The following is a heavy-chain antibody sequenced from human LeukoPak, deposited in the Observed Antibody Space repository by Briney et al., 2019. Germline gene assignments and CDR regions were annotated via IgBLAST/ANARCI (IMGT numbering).Heavy chain of an antibody. CDR2: IYYSGST. V-gene: IGHV4-59*01. D-gene: IGHD5-18*01. J-gene: IGHJ2*01. Sequence: NPSETLSLTCTVSGGSISSYYWSWIRQPPGKGLEWIGYIYYSGSTNYNPSLKSRVTISVDTSKNQFSLKLSSVTAADTAVYYCARDPSSGYSYDGPRDWYFDLWGRGTLVTVSS. CDR3: ARDPSSGYSYDGPRDWYFDL. CDR1: GGSISSYY.